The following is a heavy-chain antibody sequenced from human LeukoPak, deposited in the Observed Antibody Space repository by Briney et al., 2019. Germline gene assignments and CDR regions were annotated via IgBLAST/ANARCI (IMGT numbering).Heavy chain of an antibody. CDR3: ARDKGRAATLRPYYYGMDV. D-gene: IGHD2-15*01. CDR1: GFTFSSYA. V-gene: IGHV3-30-3*01. Sequence: GGSLRLSCAASGFTFSSYAMHWVRQAPGKGLEWVAVISYDGSNKYYADSVKGRFTISRDNSKNTLYLQMNSLRAEDTAVYYCARDKGRAATLRPYYYGMDVWGQGTTVTVSS. CDR2: ISYDGSNK. J-gene: IGHJ6*02.